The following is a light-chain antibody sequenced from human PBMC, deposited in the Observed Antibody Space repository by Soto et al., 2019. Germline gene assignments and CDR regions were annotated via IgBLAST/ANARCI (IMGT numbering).Light chain of an antibody. CDR1: QSIGSW. Sequence: DIPMTQSPSTLSASVGDRVIITCRASQSIGSWLAWYQQKPGKVPKLLIHKASSLESGVSSRFSGSGSGTEFTLTIISLQPDDFATYYCQQYSSLSAFGPGTKVDIK. CDR3: QQYSSLSA. V-gene: IGKV1-5*03. J-gene: IGKJ3*01. CDR2: KAS.